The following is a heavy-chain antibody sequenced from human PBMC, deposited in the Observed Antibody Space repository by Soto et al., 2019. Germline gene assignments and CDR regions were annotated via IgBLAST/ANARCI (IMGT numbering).Heavy chain of an antibody. J-gene: IGHJ3*02. CDR1: GDSVSSNSAA. CDR3: ASAWLELRGGRIDAFDI. V-gene: IGHV6-1*01. D-gene: IGHD1-7*01. CDR2: TYYRSKWYN. Sequence: SQTLSLTCAISGDSVSSNSAAWNWIRQSPSRGLEWLGRTYYRSKWYNDYAVSVKSRITINPDTSKNQFSLQLNSVTPEDTAVYYCASAWLELRGGRIDAFDIWDQGTMVTGS.